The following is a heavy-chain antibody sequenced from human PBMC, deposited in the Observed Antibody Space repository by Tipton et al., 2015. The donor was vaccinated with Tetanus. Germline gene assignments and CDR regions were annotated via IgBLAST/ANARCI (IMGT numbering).Heavy chain of an antibody. CDR1: GDYLSDYY. CDR3: ARSISAGSVWPYEH. V-gene: IGHV4-34*01. CDR2: IHRGGST. D-gene: IGHD6-13*01. Sequence: GLVKPSETLSLTCGVFGDYLSDYYWTWVRQPPGKGLEWIGEIHRGGSTNYNPSLKSRVSMSVDTAKNRFSLTLTSVAAADMAVYYCARSISAGSVWPYEHWGQGTLVTVSS. J-gene: IGHJ4*02.